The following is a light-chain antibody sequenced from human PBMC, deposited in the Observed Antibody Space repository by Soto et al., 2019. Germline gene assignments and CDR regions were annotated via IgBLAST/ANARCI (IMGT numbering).Light chain of an antibody. Sequence: EIVMTQSPATLSVSPGERATLSCRASQSVSSNFAWYQQKPGQAPRLLIYGASTRATGIPARFSGSGSGTEFTLTISSLQSEDFAVYYCQQYNNWPFWTFGQGTKVEIK. CDR2: GAS. CDR3: QQYNNWPFWT. CDR1: QSVSSN. V-gene: IGKV3D-15*01. J-gene: IGKJ1*01.